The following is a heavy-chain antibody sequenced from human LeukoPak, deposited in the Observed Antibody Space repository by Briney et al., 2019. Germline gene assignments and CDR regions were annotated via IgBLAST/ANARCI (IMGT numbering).Heavy chain of an antibody. Sequence: GGSLRLSCAASGFTFSSYGMHWVRQAPGKGLEWVAVISYDGSNKYYADSVKGRFTISRDNSKNTLYLQMNSLRAEDTAVYYCAKEQRPRYGSGTSYALDSWGQGTMVTVSS. CDR1: GFTFSSYG. CDR3: AKEQRPRYGSGTSYALDS. V-gene: IGHV3-30*18. D-gene: IGHD3-10*01. CDR2: ISYDGSNK. J-gene: IGHJ3*02.